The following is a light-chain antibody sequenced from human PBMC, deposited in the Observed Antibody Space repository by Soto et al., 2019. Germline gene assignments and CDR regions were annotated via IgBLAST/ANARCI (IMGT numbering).Light chain of an antibody. J-gene: IGKJ1*01. V-gene: IGKV1-5*01. CDR3: QHYNSYSRA. Sequence: DVQMTQSPSTLSASVGDRVTMTFRASEFISDWLAWYQQKPGQAPKLLMYDASTLEIGVPGRFSGSGVGTHFTLTISGLQPEDFATYHCQHYNSYSRAFGQGTKVEI. CDR1: EFISDW. CDR2: DAS.